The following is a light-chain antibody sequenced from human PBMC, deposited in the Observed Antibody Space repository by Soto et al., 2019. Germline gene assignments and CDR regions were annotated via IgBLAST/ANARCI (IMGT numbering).Light chain of an antibody. CDR1: QSVSSTY. V-gene: IGKV3-20*01. J-gene: IGKJ2*01. CDR3: QRYDISPFP. Sequence: EIVLTQSPGTLSLSPGERATLSCRASQSVSSTYLAWYQQKPGQAPRLLIYDASSRVTGIPDRFSGSGSGTDFTLTISRLEPEDFAVYYCQRYDISPFPFGQGTKLEIK. CDR2: DAS.